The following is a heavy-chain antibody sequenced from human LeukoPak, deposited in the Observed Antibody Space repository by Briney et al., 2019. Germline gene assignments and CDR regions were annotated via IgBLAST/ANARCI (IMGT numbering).Heavy chain of an antibody. CDR2: IDSTGST. CDR3: ARRERLGYSYGRGTLDI. CDR1: GILVSSNY. J-gene: IGHJ3*02. V-gene: IGHV3-66*01. D-gene: IGHD5-18*01. Sequence: PGGSLRLSCVASGILVSSNYMSWVRHAPGKGLEWVSFIDSTGSTYYADSVKGRFTISRDNSRNTLYPQMNSLRVEDTAVYYCARRERLGYSYGRGTLDIWGQGTMVTVSS.